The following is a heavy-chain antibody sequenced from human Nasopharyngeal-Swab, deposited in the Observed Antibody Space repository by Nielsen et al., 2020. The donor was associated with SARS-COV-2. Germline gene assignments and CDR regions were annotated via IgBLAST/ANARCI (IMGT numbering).Heavy chain of an antibody. CDR3: ARHPRYYDSSGYHFDY. D-gene: IGHD3-22*01. V-gene: IGHV4-59*08. J-gene: IGHJ4*02. Sequence: SDTLSLTCPVPGGSLSSYYWSWSPQPPGKGLEWFGYIYYSVSTNYNPTLKSRVTISVDTSKNQFSLKLSSVTAADTAVYYCARHPRYYDSSGYHFDYWGQGTLVTVSS. CDR2: IYYSVST. CDR1: GGSLSSYY.